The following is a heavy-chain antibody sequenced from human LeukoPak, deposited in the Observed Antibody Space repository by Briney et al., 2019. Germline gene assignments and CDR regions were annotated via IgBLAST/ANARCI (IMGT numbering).Heavy chain of an antibody. V-gene: IGHV3-20*04. D-gene: IGHD3-22*01. CDR2: INWNGGST. J-gene: IGHJ2*01. CDR3: ARVHYYDSSGYPNWYFDL. CDR1: GFTFDDYG. Sequence: GGSLRLSCAASGFTFDDYGMSWVRHAPGKGLEWFSGINWNGGSTVYADSVKGRLPISRDNAKNSLSLQMKSLRAEDTALYYCARVHYYDSSGYPNWYFDLWGRGTLVTVSS.